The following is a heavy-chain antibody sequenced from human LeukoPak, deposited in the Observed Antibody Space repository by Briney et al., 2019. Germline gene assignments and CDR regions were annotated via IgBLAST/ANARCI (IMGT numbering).Heavy chain of an antibody. D-gene: IGHD3-22*01. CDR1: GGSFSGYY. CDR3: ARGRGTMGKYYYDSSGYYRA. Sequence: SETLSLTCAVYGGSFSGYYWSWIRQPPGKGLEWIGETNHSGSTNYNPSLKSRVTISVDTSKNQFSLKLSSVTAADTAVYYCARGRGTMGKYYYDSSGYYRAWGQGTLVTVSS. J-gene: IGHJ5*02. V-gene: IGHV4-34*01. CDR2: TNHSGST.